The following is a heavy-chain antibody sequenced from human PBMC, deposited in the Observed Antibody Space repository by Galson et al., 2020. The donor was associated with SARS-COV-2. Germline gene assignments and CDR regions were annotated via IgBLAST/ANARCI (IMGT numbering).Heavy chain of an antibody. V-gene: IGHV4-38-2*02. CDR3: ALSVDTAMVTPPPYYGMDV. CDR2: IYHSGST. J-gene: IGHJ6*02. Sequence: SETLSLTCTVSGYSISSGYYWGWIRQPPGKGLEWIGSIYHSGSTYYNPSLKSRVTISVDTSKNQFSLKLSSVTAADTAVYYRALSVDTAMVTPPPYYGMDVWGQGTTVTVSS. D-gene: IGHD5-18*01. CDR1: GYSISSGYY.